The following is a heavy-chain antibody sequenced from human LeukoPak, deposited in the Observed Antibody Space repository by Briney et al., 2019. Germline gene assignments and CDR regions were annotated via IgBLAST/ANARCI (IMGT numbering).Heavy chain of an antibody. CDR2: IRYDGSNK. CDR3: AKDLAISGVVTDYFDY. J-gene: IGHJ4*02. V-gene: IGHV3-30*02. D-gene: IGHD3-3*01. CDR1: GFTFSSYG. Sequence: PGGSLRLSCAASGFTFSSYGMHWVRQAPGKGLEWVAFIRYDGSNKYYADSVKGRFTISRDNSKNTLYLQMNSLRAEDTAVYYCAKDLAISGVVTDYFDYWGQGTLVTVSS.